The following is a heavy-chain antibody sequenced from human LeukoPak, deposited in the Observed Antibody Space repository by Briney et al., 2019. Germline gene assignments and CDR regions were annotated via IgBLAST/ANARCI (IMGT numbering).Heavy chain of an antibody. D-gene: IGHD3-22*01. CDR2: ISSSNSYI. J-gene: IGHJ4*02. CDR3: AREKLSFFDSSGYFDY. V-gene: IGHV3-21*01. Sequence: GGSLRLSCAASGFTFSSYSMNWVRQAPGKGLEWVSSISSSNSYIYYADSVKGRFTISRDNAKNSLYLQMSRLRAEDTAVYYCAREKLSFFDSSGYFDYWGQGTLVTVSS. CDR1: GFTFSSYS.